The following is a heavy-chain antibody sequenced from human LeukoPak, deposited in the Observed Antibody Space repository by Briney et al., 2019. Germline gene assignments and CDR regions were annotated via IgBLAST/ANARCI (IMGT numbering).Heavy chain of an antibody. J-gene: IGHJ3*02. CDR1: GYTFTGYY. CDR2: INPNSGGT. Sequence: ASVKVSCKASGYTFTGYYMHWVRQAPGQGLEWMGWINPNSGGTNYAQKFQGRVTMTRDTSISTAYMELSRLRSDDTAVYYCAREMATLAPAFDIWGQGTMVTVSS. CDR3: AREMATLAPAFDI. D-gene: IGHD5-24*01. V-gene: IGHV1-2*02.